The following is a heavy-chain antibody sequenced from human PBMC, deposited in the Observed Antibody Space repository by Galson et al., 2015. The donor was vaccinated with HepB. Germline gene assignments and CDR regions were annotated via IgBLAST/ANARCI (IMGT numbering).Heavy chain of an antibody. D-gene: IGHD2-21*01. CDR2: ISYDGSNK. Sequence: SLRLSCAASGFTFSSYAMSWVRQAPGKGLEWVAIISYDGSNKYYADSVKGRFTISRDNSENTLYLQMNSLRNEETAVYYCARAKYQMSLWGYWGQGTLVTVSS. CDR3: ARAKYQMSLWGY. J-gene: IGHJ4*02. CDR1: GFTFSSYA. V-gene: IGHV3-30-3*01.